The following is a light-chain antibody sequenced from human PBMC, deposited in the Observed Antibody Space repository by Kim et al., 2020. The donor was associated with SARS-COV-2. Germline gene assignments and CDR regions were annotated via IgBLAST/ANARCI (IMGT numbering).Light chain of an antibody. J-gene: IGLJ2*01. CDR2: QDK. CDR3: QAWDTTVV. CDR1: QLGEKF. V-gene: IGLV3-1*01. Sequence: GSPEQTASITCSGDQLGEKFVCWYQQRPGQSPFLVIYQDKNRPSGIPERFSGSNSGNTATLTISGTQAMDEADYYCQAWDTTVVFGGGTQLTVL.